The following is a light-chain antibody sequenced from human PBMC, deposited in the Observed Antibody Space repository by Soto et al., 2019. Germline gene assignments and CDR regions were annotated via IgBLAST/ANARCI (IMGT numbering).Light chain of an antibody. V-gene: IGLV1-40*01. J-gene: IGLJ3*02. CDR2: GNN. Sequence: QSVLTQPPSVSGATGQRVTISCTGRSSNIGAGYEVHWYQQLPGTAPKLLIYGNNNRPAGVPDRISGSKSGTSVSLAITGRRAEDEADYYCLSYDISLGVGFGGGTKLTVL. CDR3: LSYDISLGVG. CDR1: SSNIGAGYE.